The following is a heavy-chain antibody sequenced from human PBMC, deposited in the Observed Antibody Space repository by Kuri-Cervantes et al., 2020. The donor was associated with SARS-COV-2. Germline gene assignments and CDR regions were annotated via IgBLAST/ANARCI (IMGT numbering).Heavy chain of an antibody. D-gene: IGHD4-17*01. Sequence: GGSLRLSCAASGFTFSSYGMHWVRQDPGKGLEWVAGIWYDGSNKYYADSVKGRFTISRDNSKNTLYLQMNSLRAEDTAVYYCAREESEGPGDIDYGDLGAYYYYYGMDVWGQGTTVTVSS. CDR3: AREESEGPGDIDYGDLGAYYYYYGMDV. CDR1: GFTFSSYG. V-gene: IGHV3-30*19. CDR2: IWYDGSNK. J-gene: IGHJ6*02.